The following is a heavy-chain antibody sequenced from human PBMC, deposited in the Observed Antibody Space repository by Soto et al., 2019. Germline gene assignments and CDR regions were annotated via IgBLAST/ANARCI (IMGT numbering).Heavy chain of an antibody. CDR2: VDHSGRT. Sequence: SETLSLTCAVSGYSINSDYYWGWIRQPPGKGLERIGSVDHSGRTYYSPSLRSRLTIFIDTSKNQFSLRLTSVTAADTAMYFCAKKGYYPSGKINLFDSWGPGTLVTVSS. CDR1: GYSINSDYY. V-gene: IGHV4-38-2*01. J-gene: IGHJ4*02. D-gene: IGHD3-10*01. CDR3: AKKGYYPSGKINLFDS.